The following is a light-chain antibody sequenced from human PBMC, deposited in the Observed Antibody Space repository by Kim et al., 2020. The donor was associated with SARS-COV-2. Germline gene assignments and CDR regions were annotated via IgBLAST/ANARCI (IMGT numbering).Light chain of an antibody. V-gene: IGLV7-43*01. CDR3: LLYYGGVWV. CDR2: TAS. Sequence: QAVVTQEPSLSFSPGGTVTLTCASNTGAVTSGYYPNWFQLKPGQAPRSMIHTASGRHSWTPARFSGSLLGGKAALTLSGVQPEDEAEYYCLLYYGGVWVFGGGTRLTVL. CDR1: TGAVTSGYY. J-gene: IGLJ3*02.